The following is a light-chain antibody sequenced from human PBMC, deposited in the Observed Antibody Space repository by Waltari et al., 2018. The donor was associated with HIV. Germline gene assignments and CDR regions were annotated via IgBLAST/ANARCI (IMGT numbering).Light chain of an antibody. Sequence: DIVMTQSPDSLAVSLGERATINCKSSQSVLYSSNNKNYLAWYQQKPGQPPKLLIYWASTRESGVPDRFSGSGSGTDFSLTINSLHPEDFATYYCQQSFSGFTFGPGTNVD. CDR1: QSVLYSSNNKNY. J-gene: IGKJ3*01. CDR2: WAS. V-gene: IGKV4-1*01. CDR3: QQSFSGFT.